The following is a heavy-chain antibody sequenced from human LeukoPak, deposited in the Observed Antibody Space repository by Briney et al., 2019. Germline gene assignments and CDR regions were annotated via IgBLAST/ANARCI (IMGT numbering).Heavy chain of an antibody. V-gene: IGHV3-7*01. Sequence: PGGSLSLACLVSGFTFSKYWMRCVRQPPGKGLEWVASIDKDGSEKRYVDSVKGRFTISRDNAKNSVYLQMTSLGAEDTAVYYCATYTQYFVAPGTDYWGQGTLVTVSS. CDR2: IDKDGSEK. CDR3: ATYTQYFVAPGTDY. J-gene: IGHJ4*02. CDR1: GFTFSKYW. D-gene: IGHD2/OR15-2a*01.